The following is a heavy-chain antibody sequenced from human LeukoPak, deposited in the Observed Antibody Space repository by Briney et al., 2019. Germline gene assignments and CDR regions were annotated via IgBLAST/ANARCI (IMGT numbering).Heavy chain of an antibody. Sequence: ASVKVSCKVSGYTLTELSMHWVRQAPGKGLEWMGGFDPEDGETIYAQKFQGRVTMTEDTSTDTAYMELSSLRSEDTAVYYCATESLRWCGFDPWGQGTLVTVSS. CDR1: GYTLTELS. CDR2: FDPEDGET. CDR3: ATESLRWCGFDP. J-gene: IGHJ5*02. V-gene: IGHV1-24*01. D-gene: IGHD2-8*02.